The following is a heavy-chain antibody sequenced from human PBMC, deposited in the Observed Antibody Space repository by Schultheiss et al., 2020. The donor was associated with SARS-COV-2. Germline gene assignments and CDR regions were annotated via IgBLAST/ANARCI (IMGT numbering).Heavy chain of an antibody. CDR3: ATSGIVGAGSY. V-gene: IGHV4-34*01. CDR1: GGSFSGYY. D-gene: IGHD1-26*01. CDR2: INHSGST. Sequence: SETLSLTCAVYGGSFSGYYWSWIRQPPGKGLEWIGEINHSGSTNYNPSLKSRVTISGDTSKNQFSLKLSSVTAADTAVYYCATSGIVGAGSYWGQGTLVTVSS. J-gene: IGHJ4*02.